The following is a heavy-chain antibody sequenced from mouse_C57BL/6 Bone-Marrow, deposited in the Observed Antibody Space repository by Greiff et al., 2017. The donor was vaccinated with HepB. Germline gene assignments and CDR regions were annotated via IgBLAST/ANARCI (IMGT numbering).Heavy chain of an antibody. CDR1: GYTFTSYW. Sequence: VQLQQPGTELVKPGASVKLSCKASGYTFTSYWMHWVKQRPGQGLEWIGNINPSNGGTNYNEKFKSKATLTVDKSSSTAYMQLSSLTSEDSAVYYCARRKYYGSSYHWYFDVWGTGTTVTVSS. V-gene: IGHV1-53*01. D-gene: IGHD1-1*01. CDR3: ARRKYYGSSYHWYFDV. J-gene: IGHJ1*03. CDR2: INPSNGGT.